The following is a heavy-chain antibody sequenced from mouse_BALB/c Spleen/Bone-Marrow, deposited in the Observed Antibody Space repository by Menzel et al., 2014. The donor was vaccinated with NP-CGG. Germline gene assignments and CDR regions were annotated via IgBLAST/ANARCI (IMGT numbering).Heavy chain of an antibody. V-gene: IGHV3-6*02. CDR2: ISYDGSN. CDR1: GYSITSGYY. J-gene: IGHJ3*01. CDR3: AYYGSSYGWFAY. D-gene: IGHD1-1*01. Sequence: EVQLQQSGPGLVKPSQSLSLACSVTGYSITSGYYWNWIRQFPGNKLEWMGYISYDGSNNYNPSLKNRISINRDTSKNQCFLKVNSVTTEDTATNYCAYYGSSYGWFAYWGQGTLVTVSA.